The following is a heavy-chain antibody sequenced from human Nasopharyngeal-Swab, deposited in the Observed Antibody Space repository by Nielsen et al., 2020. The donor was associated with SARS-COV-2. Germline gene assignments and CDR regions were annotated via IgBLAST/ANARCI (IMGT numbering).Heavy chain of an antibody. Sequence: WIRQQPGKGLEWVGRIKSKTDGGTTDYAAPVKGRFTISRDDSKNTLYLQMNSLKTEDTAVYYCTTDQLVVVVAATEDYWGQGTLVTVSS. CDR2: IKSKTDGGTT. J-gene: IGHJ4*02. D-gene: IGHD2-15*01. CDR3: TTDQLVVVVAATEDY. V-gene: IGHV3-15*01.